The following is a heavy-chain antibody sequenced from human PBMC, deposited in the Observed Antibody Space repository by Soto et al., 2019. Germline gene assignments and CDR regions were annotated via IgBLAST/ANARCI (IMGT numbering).Heavy chain of an antibody. Sequence: SETLSLTCAVYGGSFSGYYWSWIRQPPGKGLEWIGEINHSGSTNYNPSLKSRVTISVDTSKNQFSLKLSSVTAADTAVYYCARAGGSYFGVDYFDYWGQGTLVTVSS. V-gene: IGHV4-34*01. CDR2: INHSGST. CDR1: GGSFSGYY. D-gene: IGHD1-26*01. CDR3: ARAGGSYFGVDYFDY. J-gene: IGHJ4*02.